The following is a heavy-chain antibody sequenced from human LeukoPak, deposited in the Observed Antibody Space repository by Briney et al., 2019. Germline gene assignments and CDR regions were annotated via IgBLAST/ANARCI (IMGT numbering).Heavy chain of an antibody. J-gene: IGHJ4*02. V-gene: IGHV4-59*01. Sequence: SETLSLTCTGSGGSISSYSWSWIRQPPGKGLEWIGYIYYSGSTNYNPSLKSRVTISVDTSKNQFSLKLSSVTAADTAVYYCARGDGSGSIPLDYWGQGTLVTVSS. CDR3: ARGDGSGSIPLDY. D-gene: IGHD3-10*01. CDR1: GGSISSYS. CDR2: IYYSGST.